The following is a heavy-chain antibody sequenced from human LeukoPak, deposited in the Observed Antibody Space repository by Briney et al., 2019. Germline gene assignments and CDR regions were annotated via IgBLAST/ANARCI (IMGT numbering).Heavy chain of an antibody. D-gene: IGHD1-1*01. CDR3: ARGGWVHAWFDP. Sequence: PGGSLRLSCAASGFTFSSYSMNWVRQAPGKGLEWVSSISSSSYIYYADSVKGRFTISRDNAKNSLYLQMNSLRAEDTAVYYCARGGWVHAWFDPWGQGTLVTVSS. J-gene: IGHJ5*02. CDR2: ISSSSYI. V-gene: IGHV3-21*01. CDR1: GFTFSSYS.